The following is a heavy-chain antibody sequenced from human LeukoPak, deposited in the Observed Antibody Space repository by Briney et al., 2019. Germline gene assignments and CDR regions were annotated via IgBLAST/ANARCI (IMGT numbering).Heavy chain of an antibody. Sequence: PSETLSLTCTVSGGSISSSSYYWGWIRQPPGKGLEWIGSIYYSGSTYYNPSLKSRVTISVDTSKNQFSLKLSSVTAADTAVYYCARRVSKVPAYFDYWGQGTLVTVSS. V-gene: IGHV4-39*07. CDR1: GGSISSSSYY. J-gene: IGHJ4*02. CDR2: IYYSGST. D-gene: IGHD2-2*01. CDR3: ARRVSKVPAYFDY.